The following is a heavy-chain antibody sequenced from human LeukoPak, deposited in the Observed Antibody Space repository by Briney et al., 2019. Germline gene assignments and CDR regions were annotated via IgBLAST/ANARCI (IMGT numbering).Heavy chain of an antibody. J-gene: IGHJ4*02. V-gene: IGHV4-39*07. D-gene: IGHD3-16*01. Sequence: SETLSLTCSGSGGSISSSYYWGWIRQPPGKGLEWIGSIHSSGSTYYNPSLKSRVTISVDTSKNQYSLKLTSVTAADTAVYYCARGRYGWLPFDYWGQGTLVTVSS. CDR3: ARGRYGWLPFDY. CDR2: IHSSGST. CDR1: GGSISSSYY.